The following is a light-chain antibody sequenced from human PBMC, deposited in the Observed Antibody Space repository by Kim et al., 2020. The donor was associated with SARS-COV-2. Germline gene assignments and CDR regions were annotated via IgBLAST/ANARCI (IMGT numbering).Light chain of an antibody. Sequence: LSPGESATLSCRASQSVGSSLAWYQQKPGQAPRLLIYDASNRATGIPARFSGTGSGTDFTLTISSLEPEDFAIYYCQQRSDWPLTFGGGTKVDIK. CDR3: QQRSDWPLT. CDR1: QSVGSS. CDR2: DAS. V-gene: IGKV3-11*01. J-gene: IGKJ4*01.